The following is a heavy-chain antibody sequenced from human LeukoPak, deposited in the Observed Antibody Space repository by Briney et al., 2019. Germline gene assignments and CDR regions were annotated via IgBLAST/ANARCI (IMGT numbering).Heavy chain of an antibody. J-gene: IGHJ3*02. Sequence: PGGSLRLSCAASGFTFSSYSMNWVRQAPGKGLEWVSSISSSSSYIYYADSVKGRFTISRDNAKNSLYLQMNSLRAEDTAVYYCAGPASSGYALGAFDIWGQGTMVTVSS. D-gene: IGHD3-22*01. CDR2: ISSSSSYI. CDR3: AGPASSGYALGAFDI. CDR1: GFTFSSYS. V-gene: IGHV3-21*01.